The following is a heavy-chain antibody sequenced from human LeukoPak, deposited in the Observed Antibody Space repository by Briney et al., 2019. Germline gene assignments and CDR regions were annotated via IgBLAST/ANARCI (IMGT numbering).Heavy chain of an antibody. Sequence: GGSLRLSCTASGFSLRNYAMSWVRQAPGKGLEWVSAISGSGGSTYYADSVKGRFTISRDNSKNTLYLQMNSLRAEDTAVYYCAKAGLTGYYKGYFDYWGQGTLVTVSS. V-gene: IGHV3-23*01. D-gene: IGHD3-9*01. CDR2: ISGSGGST. CDR1: GFSLRNYA. CDR3: AKAGLTGYYKGYFDY. J-gene: IGHJ4*02.